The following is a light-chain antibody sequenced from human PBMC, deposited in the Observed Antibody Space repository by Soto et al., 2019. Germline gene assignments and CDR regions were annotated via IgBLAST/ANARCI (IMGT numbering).Light chain of an antibody. CDR1: QSIRNY. CDR2: DAS. CDR3: QQYDNWPGT. J-gene: IGKJ1*01. Sequence: EIVLTQSPATLSLSPGERATLSCRASQSIRNYLAWYQQKPGQTPRLLIYDASNRAADIPARFSGNGSGTDFTLTISSLEPEDFAVYYCQQYDNWPGTFGQGTSVEIK. V-gene: IGKV3-11*01.